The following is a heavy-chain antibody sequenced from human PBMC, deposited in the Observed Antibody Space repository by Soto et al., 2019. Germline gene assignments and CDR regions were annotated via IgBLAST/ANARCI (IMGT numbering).Heavy chain of an antibody. D-gene: IGHD2-8*01. CDR1: GGTFISPA. CDR2: IIPILGTT. J-gene: IGHJ5*02. V-gene: IGHV1-69*01. Sequence: QVQLLQSGTELRQPGSSVTISCTPSGGTFISPAFAWVRQAPGGRIEWMGGIIPILGTTKYAEKFLGRVTIRADDSSRTAFLELSSLTVDDTAVYFCAKKNPHGDSNKAWLDPWGQGTLVTVST. CDR3: AKKNPHGDSNKAWLDP.